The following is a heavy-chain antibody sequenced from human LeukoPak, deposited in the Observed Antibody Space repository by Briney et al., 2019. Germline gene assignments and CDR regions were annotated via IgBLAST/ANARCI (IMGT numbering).Heavy chain of an antibody. V-gene: IGHV3-48*01. J-gene: IGHJ4*02. CDR2: ISSSSSTI. CDR3: AKVGLGYFDY. Sequence: PGGSLRLSCAASGFTFSSYSMNWVRQAPGKGLEWVSYISSSSSTIYYADSVKGRFTISRDNSKNTLYLQMNSLRAEDTAVYYCAKVGLGYFDYWGQGTLVTVSS. CDR1: GFTFSSYS. D-gene: IGHD2-21*01.